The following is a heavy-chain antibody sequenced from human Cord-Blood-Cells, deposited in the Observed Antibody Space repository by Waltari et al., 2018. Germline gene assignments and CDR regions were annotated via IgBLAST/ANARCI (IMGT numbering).Heavy chain of an antibody. Sequence: QVQLVEAGGGVVEPGRSLRLSCAASGFTSSSFGMHWVRRAPGKGLEWVAVITYEVSNEYYAESVQGRFTITRDNSKNTVYMQMNSLRAEDTAVYYCAKVSVSGYYRSHFDYWGQGTLVTVSS. CDR3: AKVSVSGYYRSHFDY. D-gene: IGHD3-3*01. J-gene: IGHJ4*02. CDR2: ITYEVSNE. V-gene: IGHV3-30*18. CDR1: GFTSSSFG.